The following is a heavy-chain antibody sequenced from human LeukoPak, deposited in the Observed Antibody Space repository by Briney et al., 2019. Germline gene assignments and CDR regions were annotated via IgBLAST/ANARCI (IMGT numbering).Heavy chain of an antibody. CDR3: ARGSYVWGSYRDDY. J-gene: IGHJ4*02. CDR1: GYTFTGYY. V-gene: IGHV1-2*06. CDR2: INPNSGGT. D-gene: IGHD3-16*02. Sequence: VASVKVSCKASGYTFTGYYMHWVRQAPGQGLEWMGRINPNSGGTNYAQKFQGRVTMTRDTSISTDYMELSRLRSDDTAVYYCARGSYVWGSYRDDYWGQGTLVTVSS.